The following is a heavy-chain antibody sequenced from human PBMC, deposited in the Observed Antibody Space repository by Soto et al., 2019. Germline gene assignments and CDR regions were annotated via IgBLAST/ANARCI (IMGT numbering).Heavy chain of an antibody. V-gene: IGHV3-23*01. Sequence: GGSLRLSCAASGFTFSSYAMSWVRQAPGKGLEWVSAISGSGGSTYYADSVKGRFTISRDNSKNTLYLQMNSLRAEDTAVYYCAKDSFGGIVGATVDYWGQGTLVTVSS. CDR1: GFTFSSYA. J-gene: IGHJ4*02. CDR3: AKDSFGGIVGATVDY. D-gene: IGHD1-26*01. CDR2: ISGSGGST.